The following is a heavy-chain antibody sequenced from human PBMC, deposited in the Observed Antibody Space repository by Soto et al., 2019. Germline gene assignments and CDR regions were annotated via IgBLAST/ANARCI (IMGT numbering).Heavy chain of an antibody. CDR1: GFPLTSYE. CDR2: FGSSGDT. J-gene: IGHJ4*02. CDR3: ARGGASHNSGYYYFGL. D-gene: IGHD3-22*01. Sequence: EVQLEESGGGLVQPGGSLSLSVPAPGFPLTSYEMPGAPQLTGKGLKWFSTFGSSGDTYYPGSLKGRFTISRENAKNSLYLQMNSLRAEDTAVYYCARGGASHNSGYYYFGLWGQGTLVTVSS. V-gene: IGHV3-13*04.